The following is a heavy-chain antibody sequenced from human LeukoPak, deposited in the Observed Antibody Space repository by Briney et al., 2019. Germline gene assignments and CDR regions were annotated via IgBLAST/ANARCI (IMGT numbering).Heavy chain of an antibody. Sequence: SETLSLTCTVSGYSISSGYYWGWIRQPPGKGLEWIGSIYHSGSTYYNPSLKSRVTISVDTSKNQFSLKLSSVTAADTAVYYCARALGDSSGYRFDYWGQGTLVTVSS. CDR2: IYHSGST. CDR1: GYSISSGYY. J-gene: IGHJ4*02. D-gene: IGHD3-22*01. V-gene: IGHV4-38-2*02. CDR3: ARALGDSSGYRFDY.